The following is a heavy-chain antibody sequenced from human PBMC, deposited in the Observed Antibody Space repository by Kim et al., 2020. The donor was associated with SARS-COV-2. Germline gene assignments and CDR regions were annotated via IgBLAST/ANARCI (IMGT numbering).Heavy chain of an antibody. Sequence: DAVKGRFTISRDHAQNSLYLQMNTLRADDTDVYYCARSMVRGVSYYYGMDVWGRGTTVTVSS. J-gene: IGHJ6*02. V-gene: IGHV3-11*06. CDR3: ARSMVRGVSYYYGMDV. D-gene: IGHD3-10*01.